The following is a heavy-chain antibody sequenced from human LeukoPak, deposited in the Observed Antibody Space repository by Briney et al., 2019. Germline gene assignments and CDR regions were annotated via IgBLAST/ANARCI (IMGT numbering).Heavy chain of an antibody. V-gene: IGHV4-39*01. D-gene: IGHD2-2*02. J-gene: IGHJ6*03. CDR3: ASLVGYCSSTSCYRGYYYHYMDV. CDR2: IYYSGST. CDR1: GGSITSSSYY. Sequence: PSETLSLTCTVSGGSITSSSYYWGWIRQPPGKGLEWIGSIYYSGSTYYNPSLKSRVTISVDTSKNQFSLKLSSVTAADTAVYFCASLVGYCSSTSCYRGYYYHYMDVWGKGTTVTVSS.